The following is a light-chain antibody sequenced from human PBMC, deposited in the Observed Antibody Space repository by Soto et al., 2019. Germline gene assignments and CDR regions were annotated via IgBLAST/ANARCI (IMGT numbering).Light chain of an antibody. Sequence: VLTQSPVTLSLSPGERATLSCSASEIVTSSYLAWYQQKPGQPPRLLIYGASDRAAGIPDRFSGSGSGTDFTLTISRLEPADFAVYYCQQYDTSLWAYTFGQGTKVDIK. CDR2: GAS. J-gene: IGKJ2*01. CDR1: EIVTSSY. V-gene: IGKV3-20*01. CDR3: QQYDTSLWAYT.